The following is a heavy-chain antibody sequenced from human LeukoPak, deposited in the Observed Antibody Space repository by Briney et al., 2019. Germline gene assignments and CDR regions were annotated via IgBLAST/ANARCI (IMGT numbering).Heavy chain of an antibody. CDR1: GFTFSNYA. CDR3: ARGWTLVRGVPFDY. J-gene: IGHJ4*02. CDR2: ISYDGSNK. V-gene: IGHV3-30*04. Sequence: PGGSLRLSCAASGFTFSNYAMHWVRQAPGKGLEWVAVISYDGSNKYNADSMKGRFTISRDNSENTLYLQVNSLRAEDTAVYYCARGWTLVRGVPFDYWGQGALVTVSS. D-gene: IGHD3-10*01.